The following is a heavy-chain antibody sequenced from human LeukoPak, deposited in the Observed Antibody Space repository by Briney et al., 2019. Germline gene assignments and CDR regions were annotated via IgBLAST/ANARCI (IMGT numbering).Heavy chain of an antibody. J-gene: IGHJ4*02. CDR1: GGTFSGGTFSGEV. V-gene: IGHV1-69*13. D-gene: IGHD3-10*01. CDR2: ITRMSGTA. Sequence: SVKVSCKASGGTFSGGTFSGEVISWVRQAPGQGLEWMGGITRMSGTANYAQRFQGRVRITADESTSTVYMEVTSLTSEDTAVYYCVREVSFARTVNLLTYWGQGTLVTVSS. CDR3: VREVSFARTVNLLTY.